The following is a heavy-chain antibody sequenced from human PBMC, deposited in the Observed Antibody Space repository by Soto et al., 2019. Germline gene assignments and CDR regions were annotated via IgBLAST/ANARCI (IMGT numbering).Heavy chain of an antibody. Sequence: QVQLVQSGAEVKKPGSSVKVSCKASGGTFNSHAISWVRQAPGQGLEWMGGIIPIFGTASYAQQFQGRVTITADESTSTAYLELSSLRSEDTAVYYCARGSGYYGYIYAMDVWGQGTTVTVSS. CDR2: IIPIFGTA. CDR3: ARGSGYYGYIYAMDV. V-gene: IGHV1-69*12. D-gene: IGHD5-12*01. J-gene: IGHJ6*01. CDR1: GGTFNSHA.